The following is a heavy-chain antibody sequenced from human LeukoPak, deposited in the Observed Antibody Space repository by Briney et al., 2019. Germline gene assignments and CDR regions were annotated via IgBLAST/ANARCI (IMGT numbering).Heavy chain of an antibody. CDR1: GYSFTTCW. V-gene: IGHV5-51*01. CDR3: ARTEGATFAFDM. Sequence: GESLKISCKASGYSFTTCWIGWVRQLPGKGLEWMGIIYPGDSDTRYSPSFQGQVIISADKSISTAYLQWSSLKASDTAMYYCARTEGATFAFDMWGQGTMVTVSS. CDR2: IYPGDSDT. D-gene: IGHD1-26*01. J-gene: IGHJ3*02.